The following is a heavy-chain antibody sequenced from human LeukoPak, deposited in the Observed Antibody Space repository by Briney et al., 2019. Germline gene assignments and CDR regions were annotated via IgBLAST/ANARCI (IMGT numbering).Heavy chain of an antibody. V-gene: IGHV3-74*01. CDR1: GFTFSSYW. CDR2: IKGDERST. Sequence: PGGSLRLSCAASGFTFSSYWLHWVRQAPGKGLVWVSRIKGDERSTNYADSVKGRFTISRDNAKNTVYLEMNSLRAEDTAVYYCAREELERLDYWGQGTLVTVSS. CDR3: AREELERLDY. J-gene: IGHJ4*02. D-gene: IGHD1-1*01.